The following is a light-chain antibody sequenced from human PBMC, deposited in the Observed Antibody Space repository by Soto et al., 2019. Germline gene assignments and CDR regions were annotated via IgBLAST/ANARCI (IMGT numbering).Light chain of an antibody. V-gene: IGKV3-20*01. CDR1: QRVTSNY. J-gene: IGKJ1*01. CDR3: QHYVTSRTT. Sequence: EIVLTQSPGTLSLSPGERATLSCGASQRVTSNYLAWYQQKPGQAPRLLIYGSSTRATGIPDRFTGSGSGTDFTLTISRLEPDDFAIYYCQHYVTSRTTFGQGTRVEIK. CDR2: GSS.